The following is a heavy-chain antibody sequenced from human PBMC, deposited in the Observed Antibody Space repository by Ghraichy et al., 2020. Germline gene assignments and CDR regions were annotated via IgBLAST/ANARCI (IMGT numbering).Heavy chain of an antibody. CDR3: REGQLWSLLDY. Sequence: GGSLRLSCTVSAFNFNTQAMSWVRQAPGKGLESVSSISPDGQIPLYIDSVRGRFTISRDNSRNTVYLHMNNLRAEDTAVYFCREGQLWSLLDYWGRGALVTVS. J-gene: IGHJ4*02. D-gene: IGHD5-18*01. CDR1: AFNFNTQA. V-gene: IGHV3-23*01. CDR2: ISPDGQIP.